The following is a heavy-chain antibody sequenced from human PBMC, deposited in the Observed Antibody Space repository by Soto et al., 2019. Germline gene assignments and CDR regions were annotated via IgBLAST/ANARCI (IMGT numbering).Heavy chain of an antibody. CDR2: IDHGGNT. Sequence: SETLSLTCAVYGGSFSAYYWTWIRQPPGKGLEWIGEIDHGGNTNYNPSLKSRVTISVDTSKSQFSLNLTSVTAADTAVYFCVRYALTWFGDSDDPFDMWGQGTTVTVSS. J-gene: IGHJ3*02. CDR3: VRYALTWFGDSDDPFDM. CDR1: GGSFSAYY. D-gene: IGHD3-10*01. V-gene: IGHV4-34*01.